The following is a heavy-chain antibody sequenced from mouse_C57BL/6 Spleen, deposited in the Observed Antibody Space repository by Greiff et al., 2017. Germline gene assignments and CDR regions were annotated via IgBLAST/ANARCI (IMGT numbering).Heavy chain of an antibody. CDR3: ASSSSSYAMDY. D-gene: IGHD1-1*01. V-gene: IGHV1-52*01. CDR1: GYTFTSYW. J-gene: IGHJ4*01. Sequence: VQLQQPGAELVRPGSSVKLSCKASGYTFTSYWMHWVKQRPIQGLEWIGNIDPSDSETHYNQKFKDKATLTVDKSSSTAYMQLSSLTSEDSAVYYCASSSSSYAMDYWGQGTSVTVSS. CDR2: IDPSDSET.